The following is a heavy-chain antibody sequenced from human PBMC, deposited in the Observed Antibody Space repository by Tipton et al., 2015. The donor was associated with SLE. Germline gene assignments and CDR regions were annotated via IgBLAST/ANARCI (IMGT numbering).Heavy chain of an antibody. CDR3: VAGWSAIDY. Sequence: TLSLTCSVSGDSISTSSYSWGWIRQSPGQGLEWIGSMFYSGAAYHNPSLKTRVTISIDASKNHFSLNLSSVTAADTAVYYCVAGWSAIDYWGQGMLVTVSS. D-gene: IGHD2-15*01. CDR2: MFYSGAA. CDR1: GDSISTSSYS. J-gene: IGHJ4*02. V-gene: IGHV4-39*02.